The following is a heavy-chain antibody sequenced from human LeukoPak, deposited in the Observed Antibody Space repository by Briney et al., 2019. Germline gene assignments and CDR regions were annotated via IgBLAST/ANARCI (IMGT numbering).Heavy chain of an antibody. CDR1: GVIFSKDD. V-gene: IGHV3-64*01. J-gene: IGHJ6*03. CDR3: QAEDGIRYTVWLINYYMDV. D-gene: IGHD3-9*01. CDR2: ISGSGGST. Sequence: GGSLRLSCAASGVIFSKDDMKGGSQAPGKGLEYVSDISGSGGSTYYANCVKGRFKISRDNDKNTLYLQMDSLRAEDMAVFFCQAEDGIRYTVWLINYYMDVWGKGTTVTVSS.